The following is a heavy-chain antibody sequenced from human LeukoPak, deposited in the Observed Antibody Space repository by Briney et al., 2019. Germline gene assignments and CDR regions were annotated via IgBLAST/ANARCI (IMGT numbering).Heavy chain of an antibody. CDR2: IYSSGGT. D-gene: IGHD4-17*01. V-gene: IGHV4-4*07. CDR3: ARELRAFDM. J-gene: IGHJ3*02. CDR1: GDSISGDY. Sequence: SETLSLTCTVSGDSISGDYWSWIRQPAGKGLEWIGRIYSSGGTNHSPSLKSRVTMSVDTSKSQFSLKVSSVTAADTAVYYCARELRAFDMWGQGTMVTVSS.